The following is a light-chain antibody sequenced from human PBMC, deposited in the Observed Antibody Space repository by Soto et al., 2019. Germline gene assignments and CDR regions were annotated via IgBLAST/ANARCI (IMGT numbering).Light chain of an antibody. CDR3: QQANSYPLT. Sequence: DLQMTQSPSSVSASVGDRVSITCRASQGISNWLAWYQQKPGRAPNLLIYTGSSLQSGVPSRFSGTGSGTDFTLTISSLQPEDVATYYCQQANSYPLTCGGGTKVEI. CDR2: TGS. CDR1: QGISNW. V-gene: IGKV1-12*01. J-gene: IGKJ4*01.